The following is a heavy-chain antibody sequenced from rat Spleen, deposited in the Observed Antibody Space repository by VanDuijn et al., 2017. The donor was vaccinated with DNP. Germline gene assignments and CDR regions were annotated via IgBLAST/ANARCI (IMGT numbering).Heavy chain of an antibody. D-gene: IGHD1-2*01. Sequence: EVQLVESGGGLVQPGRSMKLSCAASGFIFSNYWMTWIRQAPGKGLEWVASISSTGDNTYYSDSVKGRLTISRDSAKSTLYLQMNSLRSEDTATYYCARGEQPQYFDYWGQGVMVTVSS. J-gene: IGHJ2*01. CDR3: ARGEQPQYFDY. CDR2: ISSTGDNT. V-gene: IGHV5-31*01. CDR1: GFIFSNYW.